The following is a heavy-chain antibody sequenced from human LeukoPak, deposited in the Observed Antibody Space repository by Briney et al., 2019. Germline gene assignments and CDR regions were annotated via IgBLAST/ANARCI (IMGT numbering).Heavy chain of an antibody. V-gene: IGHV3-33*08. Sequence: TGGSLRLACAASGFTFNTYGLHWVRQAPGKGLEWVAAIWYDGSNKYYADSVKGRFTISRDNSKNTLYLQMNSLRAEDTAVYYCARERQTTLTIWSSDYYYYYGMDVWGQGTTVTVSS. CDR1: GFTFNTYG. D-gene: IGHD3-3*01. CDR2: IWYDGSNK. CDR3: ARERQTTLTIWSSDYYYYYGMDV. J-gene: IGHJ6*02.